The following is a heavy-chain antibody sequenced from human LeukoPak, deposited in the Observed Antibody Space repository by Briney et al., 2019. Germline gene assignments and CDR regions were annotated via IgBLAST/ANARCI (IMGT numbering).Heavy chain of an antibody. V-gene: IGHV3-7*01. CDR1: GFTFSSYW. CDR2: IKQDGSEK. J-gene: IGHJ6*03. Sequence: GGSLRLSCAASGFTFSSYWMSWVRQAPGKGLEWVANIKQDGSEKYYVDSVKGRFTISRDNAKNSLYLQMNSLRAEDTAVYYCARDVFRYYDFWSGYPYYYYMDVWGKGTTVTVSS. CDR3: ARDVFRYYDFWSGYPYYYYMDV. D-gene: IGHD3-3*01.